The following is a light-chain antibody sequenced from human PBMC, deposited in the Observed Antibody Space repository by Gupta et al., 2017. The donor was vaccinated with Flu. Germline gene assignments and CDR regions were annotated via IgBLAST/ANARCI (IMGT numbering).Light chain of an antibody. CDR1: QSVSSDY. CDR3: QQDGSLPRT. J-gene: IGKJ1*01. Sequence: GTLSLSPGERATLSCRASQSVSSDYLAWYQQKPGQPPRLLVYQASNRATGIPNRFSGSGSGTDFTLTISRLEPGDFAVYYCQQDGSLPRTFGQGTKVEIK. CDR2: QAS. V-gene: IGKV3-20*01.